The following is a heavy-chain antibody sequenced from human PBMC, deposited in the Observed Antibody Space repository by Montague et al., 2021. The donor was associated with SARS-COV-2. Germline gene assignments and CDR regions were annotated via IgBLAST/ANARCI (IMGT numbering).Heavy chain of an antibody. D-gene: IGHD3-3*01. CDR3: AKVYTDFWSGSYYYMDV. Sequence: SLRLSCAASGFTFRSYAMSWVRQAPGEGLGWVSSISGSGLSTYYADSVKGRFTISRDNSKNTLYLQMSSLRAEDTAVYYCAKVYTDFWSGSYYYMDVWGKGTTVTVSS. CDR1: GFTFRSYA. CDR2: ISGSGLST. J-gene: IGHJ6*03. V-gene: IGHV3-23*01.